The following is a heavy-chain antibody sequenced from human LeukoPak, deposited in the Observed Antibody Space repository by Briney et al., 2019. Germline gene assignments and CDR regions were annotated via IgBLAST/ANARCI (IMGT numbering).Heavy chain of an antibody. CDR1: GFTFDDYA. Sequence: PGRSLRLSCAASGFTFDDYAMHWVRQAPGKGLEWVSGINWNSGNRGYADSVKGRFTISRDNAKNSLYLQMNSLRAEDTAVYYCARALGDYGDYVRWFDPWGQGTLVTVSS. V-gene: IGHV3-9*01. CDR2: INWNSGNR. CDR3: ARALGDYGDYVRWFDP. J-gene: IGHJ5*02. D-gene: IGHD4-17*01.